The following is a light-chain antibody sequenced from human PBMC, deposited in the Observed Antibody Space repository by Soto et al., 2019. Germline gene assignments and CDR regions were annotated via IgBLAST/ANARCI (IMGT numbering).Light chain of an antibody. V-gene: IGLV2-14*01. Sequence: SVLTQPASVSGSPGQSITISCTGTSSDVGGYNYVSWCQQHPGKAPKLMIYDVSNRPSGVSNRFSGSKSGNTASLTISGLQAEDEADYYCSSYTSSSTLVFGAGTKVTVL. CDR2: DVS. J-gene: IGLJ1*01. CDR3: SSYTSSSTLV. CDR1: SSDVGGYNY.